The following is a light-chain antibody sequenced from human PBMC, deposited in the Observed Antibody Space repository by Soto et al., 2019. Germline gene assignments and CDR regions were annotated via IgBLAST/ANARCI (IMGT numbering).Light chain of an antibody. Sequence: EMVMTQSLVTLSVSPGERATLSCRASQSVNSKLAWYQQKPGQAPRLLIYGASTRAAGIPDRFSGSGSGTDFTLTISSLQSEDFAVYYCQQYDDWPGYTFGQGTKLEIK. CDR2: GAS. CDR1: QSVNSK. V-gene: IGKV3-15*01. CDR3: QQYDDWPGYT. J-gene: IGKJ2*01.